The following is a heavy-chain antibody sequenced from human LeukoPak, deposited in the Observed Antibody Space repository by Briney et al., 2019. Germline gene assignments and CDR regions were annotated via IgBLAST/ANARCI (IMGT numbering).Heavy chain of an antibody. Sequence: ASVKVSCKASGGTFSSYTINWVRQAPGQGLEWMGIINPSGGSTSYAQKFQGRVTMTRDTSTSTVYMELSSLRSEDTAVYYCATHPYYDFWSGYTGDSYYFDYWGQGTLVTVSS. CDR3: ATHPYYDFWSGYTGDSYYFDY. J-gene: IGHJ4*02. V-gene: IGHV1-46*01. CDR1: GGTFSSYT. D-gene: IGHD3-3*01. CDR2: INPSGGST.